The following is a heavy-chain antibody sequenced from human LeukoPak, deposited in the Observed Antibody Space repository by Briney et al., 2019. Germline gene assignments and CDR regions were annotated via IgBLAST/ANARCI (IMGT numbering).Heavy chain of an antibody. CDR1: GFTFSSYL. Sequence: GGSLRLSCAAAGFTFSSYLMSWVRQAPGKGLEWVANIKQDGSEKYYVDSVKGRFTISRDNANNSLYLQMNSLRAEDTAVYYCARTGYSSSSYGGVMWFDPWGQGTLVTVSS. J-gene: IGHJ5*02. D-gene: IGHD6-13*01. V-gene: IGHV3-7*01. CDR2: IKQDGSEK. CDR3: ARTGYSSSSYGGVMWFDP.